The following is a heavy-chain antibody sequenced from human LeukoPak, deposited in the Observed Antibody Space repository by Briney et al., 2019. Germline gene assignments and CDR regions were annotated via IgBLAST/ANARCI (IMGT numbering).Heavy chain of an antibody. J-gene: IGHJ4*02. CDR3: ARWQQLAHFDY. CDR1: GYTFTSYA. CDR2: IIPIFGTA. Sequence: SVKVSCKASGYTFTSYAISWVRQAPGQGLEWMGGIIPIFGTANYAQKFQGRVTITTDESTSTAYMELSSLRSEDTAVYYCARWQQLAHFDYRGQGTLVTVSS. V-gene: IGHV1-69*05. D-gene: IGHD6-13*01.